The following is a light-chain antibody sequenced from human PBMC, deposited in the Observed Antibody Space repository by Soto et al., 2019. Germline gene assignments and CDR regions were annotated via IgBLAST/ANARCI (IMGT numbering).Light chain of an antibody. Sequence: QSVLTQSPSASASLGASVKLTCTLSSGHSSYATAWHQQQPEKGPRYLMKLNSDGSHSKGDGIPDRFSGSSSGAERYLTISSLQSEDEADYYCQTWGTGIVVFGGGTKLTL. CDR2: LNSDGSH. CDR3: QTWGTGIVV. J-gene: IGLJ2*01. CDR1: SGHSSYA. V-gene: IGLV4-69*01.